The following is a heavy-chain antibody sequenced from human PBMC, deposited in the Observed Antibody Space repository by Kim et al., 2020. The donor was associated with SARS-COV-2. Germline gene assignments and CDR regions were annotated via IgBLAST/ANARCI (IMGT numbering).Heavy chain of an antibody. CDR2: ISGDGGRT. V-gene: IGHV3-43*02. J-gene: IGHJ5*02. CDR1: GLTFDDYA. D-gene: IGHD3-16*01. CDR3: AKDHSRRGSGWFDP. Sequence: GGSLRLSCAASGLTFDDYAMHWVRQAPGKGLEWVSFISGDGGRTNYADSVKGRFTISRDNSKNSLYLQINSLRTEDTALYYCAKDHSRRGSGWFDPWGQGTLVTVSS.